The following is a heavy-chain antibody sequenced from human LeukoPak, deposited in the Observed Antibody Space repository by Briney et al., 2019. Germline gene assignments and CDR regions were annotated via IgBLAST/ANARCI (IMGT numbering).Heavy chain of an antibody. D-gene: IGHD3-22*01. J-gene: IGHJ4*02. CDR3: AKDSSYYDSRGMGRGYFDY. CDR2: INSDGRST. V-gene: IGHV3-74*01. Sequence: GGSLRLSCAGSGITFSSYWMHWVRQAPGKGLVWVSRINSDGRSTNYADSVKGRFTISRDNSKNTLYLQMNSLRAEDTAVYYCAKDSSYYDSRGMGRGYFDYWGQGTLVTVSS. CDR1: GITFSSYW.